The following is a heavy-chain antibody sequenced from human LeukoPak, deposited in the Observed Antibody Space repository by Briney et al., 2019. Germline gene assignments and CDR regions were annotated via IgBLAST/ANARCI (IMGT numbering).Heavy chain of an antibody. Sequence: SQTLSLTCGLSGVPFSNYNRTWGRQSPRQGLEWIGEINHSGYTNYNPALKSRVTMSIDTSKNQFSLKLTSATAADAGVYYCTRAVAGHPDWGQGTLVTVSS. CDR2: INHSGYT. CDR1: GVPFSNYN. CDR3: TRAVAGHPD. J-gene: IGHJ4*02. V-gene: IGHV4-34*01. D-gene: IGHD6-19*01.